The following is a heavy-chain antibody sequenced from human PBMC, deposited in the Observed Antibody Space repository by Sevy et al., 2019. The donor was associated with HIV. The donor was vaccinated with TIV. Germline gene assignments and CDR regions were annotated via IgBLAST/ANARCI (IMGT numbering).Heavy chain of an antibody. V-gene: IGHV4-59*01. CDR1: GGSISSYY. CDR2: IYYSGST. Sequence: SETLSLTCTVSGGSISSYYWSWIRQPPGKGLEWIGYIYYSGSTNYNPSLKSRVTISVDTSKNRFSLKLTAVTAADTAVYYCARDSVLSPRVFDSWGQGTLVTVSS. D-gene: IGHD3-10*01. J-gene: IGHJ4*02. CDR3: ARDSVLSPRVFDS.